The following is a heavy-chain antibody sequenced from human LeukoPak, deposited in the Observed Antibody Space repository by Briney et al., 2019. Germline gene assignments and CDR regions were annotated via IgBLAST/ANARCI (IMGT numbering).Heavy chain of an antibody. V-gene: IGHV4-34*01. D-gene: IGHD3-3*01. CDR1: GGSFSGYY. CDR3: ARGTGAYYDFWSGYTSPYYFDY. J-gene: IGHJ4*02. Sequence: PSETLSLTCAVYGGSFSGYYWSWIRQPPGKGLEWIGEINHSGSTNYNPSLKSRVTISVDTSKNQFSLKLSSVTAADTAVYYCARGTGAYYDFWSGYTSPYYFDYWGQGTLVTVSS. CDR2: INHSGST.